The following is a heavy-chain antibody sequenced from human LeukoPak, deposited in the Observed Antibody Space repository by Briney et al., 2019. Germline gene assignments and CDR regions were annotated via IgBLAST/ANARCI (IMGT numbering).Heavy chain of an antibody. D-gene: IGHD2-2*01. Sequence: GESLKISCNGSGYSFSNYWIGWVRQMPGKGLEWMGIIYPGDSDTRYSPSFQGQVTISADKSISTAYLQWSSLKASDTAMYYCARPATPKYCSSTSCYDAFDYWGQGTLVTVSS. J-gene: IGHJ4*02. V-gene: IGHV5-51*01. CDR2: IYPGDSDT. CDR1: GYSFSNYW. CDR3: ARPATPKYCSSTSCYDAFDY.